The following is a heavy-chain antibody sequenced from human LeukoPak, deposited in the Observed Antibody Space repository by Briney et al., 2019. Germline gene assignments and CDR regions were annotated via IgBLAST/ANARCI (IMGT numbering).Heavy chain of an antibody. Sequence: SETLSLTCAVYGGSFSGYYWSWIRQPPGKGLEWIGEINHSGSTNYNPSLKSRVTISVDTSKNQFTLNLSSVTAADTDVYYCARRINYYGAGNLYYWGQGTLVTVSS. D-gene: IGHD3-10*01. J-gene: IGHJ4*02. CDR2: INHSGST. CDR3: ARRINYYGAGNLYY. CDR1: GGSFSGYY. V-gene: IGHV4-34*01.